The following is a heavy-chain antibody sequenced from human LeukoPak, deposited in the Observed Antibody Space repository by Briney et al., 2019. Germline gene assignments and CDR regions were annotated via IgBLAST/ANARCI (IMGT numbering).Heavy chain of an antibody. Sequence: GGSLRLSCAAPGFTVSSSYMNWVRQAPGKGLEWVSVIYSGGSTYYADSVKGRFTISRDNSKNTLYLQMNSLRAEDTAVYYCARAPDRSGSYYGGFDIWGQGTMVTVSS. CDR1: GFTVSSSY. J-gene: IGHJ3*02. CDR2: IYSGGST. D-gene: IGHD3-10*01. V-gene: IGHV3-53*01. CDR3: ARAPDRSGSYYGGFDI.